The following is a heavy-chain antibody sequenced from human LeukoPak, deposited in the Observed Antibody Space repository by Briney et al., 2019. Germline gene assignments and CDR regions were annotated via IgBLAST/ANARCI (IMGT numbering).Heavy chain of an antibody. CDR2: VNRDGSET. J-gene: IGHJ6*02. V-gene: IGHV3-7*03. Sequence: GGSLRLSCAASGFTFSRHWMTWVRQVPGRGPEWVANVNRDGSETYYLDSVKGRFTISKDNAKNSLYLQMNSLRAEDTALYHCARNNGMDVWGQGTTVIVSS. CDR1: GFTFSRHW. CDR3: ARNNGMDV.